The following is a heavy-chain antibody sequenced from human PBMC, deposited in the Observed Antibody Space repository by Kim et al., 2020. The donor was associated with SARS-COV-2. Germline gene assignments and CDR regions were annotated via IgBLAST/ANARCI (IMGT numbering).Heavy chain of an antibody. CDR2: IYPGDSDT. D-gene: IGHD2-21*02. CDR1: GYSFTSYW. Sequence: GESLKISCKGSGYSFTSYWIGWVRQMPGKGLEWMGIIYPGDSDTRYSPSFQGQVTISADKSISTAYLQWSSLKASDTAMYYCARPRGYCGGDCFYYFDYWGQGTLVTVSS. V-gene: IGHV5-51*01. J-gene: IGHJ4*01. CDR3: ARPRGYCGGDCFYYFDY.